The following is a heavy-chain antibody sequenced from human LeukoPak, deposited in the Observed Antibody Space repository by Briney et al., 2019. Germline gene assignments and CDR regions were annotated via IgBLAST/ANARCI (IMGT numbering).Heavy chain of an antibody. V-gene: IGHV1-2*02. CDR3: ARDREVDSTGYYYPGWFDP. CDR2: INPNSGGT. CDR1: GYTFTAYY. J-gene: IGHJ5*02. D-gene: IGHD3-22*01. Sequence: ASVKVSCKTSGYTFTAYYLHWVRQAPGQGLEWMGCINPNSGGTDYAQKFQGRVTMTTDTSISTAYMDLNSLRSGDTAVYYCARDREVDSTGYYYPGWFDPWGQGTLVTVSS.